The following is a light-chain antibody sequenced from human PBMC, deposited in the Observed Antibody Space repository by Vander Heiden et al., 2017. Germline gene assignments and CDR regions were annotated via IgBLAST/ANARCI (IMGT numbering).Light chain of an antibody. Sequence: DIVLMQSPAPPSSSPGETATLSCRARHSVSSCFVACYQQNPGHAPRLLIYGATSSATGLPNRFSGSGSATDFPLTISRLQPEDFALYYWQHDGSSPSTFGQGTQVEIK. J-gene: IGKJ1*01. V-gene: IGKV3-20*01. CDR3: QHDGSSPST. CDR1: HSVSSCF. CDR2: GAT.